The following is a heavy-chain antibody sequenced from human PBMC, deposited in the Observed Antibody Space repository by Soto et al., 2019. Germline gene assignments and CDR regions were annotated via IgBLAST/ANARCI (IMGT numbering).Heavy chain of an antibody. CDR3: GRAEIGFDP. CDR1: GDRVSSNSAA. V-gene: IGHV6-1*01. Sequence: SQTLSLTCAISGDRVSSNSAACNFIWASPSRGLEWLGRTYYRSKWYNDYAVSVKSRITINPDTSKNQFSLQLNSVTPEDTAVYYCGRAEIGFDPWGQGTLVTVSS. J-gene: IGHJ5*02. CDR2: TYYRSKWYN.